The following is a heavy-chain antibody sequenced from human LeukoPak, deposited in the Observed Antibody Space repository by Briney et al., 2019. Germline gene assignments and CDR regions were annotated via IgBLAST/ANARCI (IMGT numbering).Heavy chain of an antibody. D-gene: IGHD6-6*01. Sequence: GGSLRLSCAASGFTFSSYWMSWVRQAPGKGLEWVSSISSSSSYIYYADSVKGRFTISRDNAKNSLYLQMNSLRAEDTAVYYCARDPKRGSSAGYWGQGTLVTVSS. V-gene: IGHV3-21*01. CDR2: ISSSSSYI. CDR3: ARDPKRGSSAGY. J-gene: IGHJ4*02. CDR1: GFTFSSYW.